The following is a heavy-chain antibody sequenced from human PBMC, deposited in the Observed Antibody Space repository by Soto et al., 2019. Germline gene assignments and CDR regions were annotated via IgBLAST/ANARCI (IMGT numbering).Heavy chain of an antibody. V-gene: IGHV4-31*03. CDR3: ARLNENCSSTSCYFGGLDD. D-gene: IGHD2-2*01. CDR1: GGSISSGGYY. CDR2: IYYSGST. Sequence: QVQLQESGPGLVKPSQTLSLTCTVSGGSISSGGYYWSWIRQHPGQGLEWLGYIYYSGSTYYNPSLKSRVTISVDTSKNQFSLKLSSVTAADTAVYYCARLNENCSSTSCYFGGLDDWGQGTLVTVSS. J-gene: IGHJ4*02.